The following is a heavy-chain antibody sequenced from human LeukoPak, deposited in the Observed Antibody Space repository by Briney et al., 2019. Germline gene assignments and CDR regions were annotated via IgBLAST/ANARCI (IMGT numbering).Heavy chain of an antibody. CDR3: GRGSVITLDFDY. V-gene: IGHV4-59*08. J-gene: IGHJ4*02. Sequence: PSETLSLTCTVSGGSISSYYWSWIRQPPGKGLEWIGYIYFSGSTNYNPSLKSRVTISVDTSKNQFSLKMSSVTAADTAVYYCGRGSVITLDFDYWGQGTLVTVSS. CDR1: GGSISSYY. D-gene: IGHD4-23*01. CDR2: IYFSGST.